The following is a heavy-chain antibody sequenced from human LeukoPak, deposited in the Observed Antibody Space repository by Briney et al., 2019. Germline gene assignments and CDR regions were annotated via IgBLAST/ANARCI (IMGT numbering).Heavy chain of an antibody. Sequence: GASVKVSCKASGYAFTSYDINWVRQATGQGLEWMGWMNPNSGNRGYAQKFQGRVTITTDESTSTAYMELSSLRSEDTAVYYCARGSGSYYFAFDIWGQGTMVTVSS. CDR2: MNPNSGNR. V-gene: IGHV1-8*01. J-gene: IGHJ3*02. CDR3: ARGSGSYYFAFDI. D-gene: IGHD1-26*01. CDR1: GYAFTSYD.